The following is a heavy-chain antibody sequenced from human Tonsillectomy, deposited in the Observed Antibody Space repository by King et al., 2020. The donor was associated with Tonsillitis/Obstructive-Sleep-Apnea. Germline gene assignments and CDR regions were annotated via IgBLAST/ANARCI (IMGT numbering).Heavy chain of an antibody. CDR2: IHYSGST. D-gene: IGHD2-2*01. CDR3: ARLIPDIVEVPTPISFWFDS. V-gene: IGHV4-59*08. CDR1: DGAISSYY. Sequence: LQLQESGPGLVKPSETLYLTCTVSDGAISSYYWNWIRQAPGKGLEWIGYIHYSGSTNYNPSLKSRVTISVDTSKNRFFLNLSSVTAADTAVYYCARLIPDIVEVPTPISFWFDSWGQGALVTVSS. J-gene: IGHJ5*01.